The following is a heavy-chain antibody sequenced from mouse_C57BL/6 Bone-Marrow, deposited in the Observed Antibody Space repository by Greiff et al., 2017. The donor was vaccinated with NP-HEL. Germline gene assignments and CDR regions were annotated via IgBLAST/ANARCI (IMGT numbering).Heavy chain of an antibody. CDR3: ARKGWFLYFDY. V-gene: IGHV1-52*01. D-gene: IGHD2-3*01. CDR1: GYTFTSYW. Sequence: VQLQQPGAELVRPGSSVKLSCKASGYTFTSYWMHWVKQRPIQGLEWIGNIDPSDSDTHYNQKFKDKATLTVDKSSSTAYMQLSSLTSEDSAVYYCARKGWFLYFDYWGQGTTLTVSS. CDR2: IDPSDSDT. J-gene: IGHJ2*01.